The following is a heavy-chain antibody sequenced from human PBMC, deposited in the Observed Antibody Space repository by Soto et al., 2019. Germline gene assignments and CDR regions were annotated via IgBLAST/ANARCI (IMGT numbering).Heavy chain of an antibody. J-gene: IGHJ2*01. Sequence: WASVKVSCKASGYTFTSYGISWVRQAPGQGLEWMGWISAYNGNTNYAQKLQGRVTMTTDTSTSTAYMELRSLRSDDTAVYYCARSWYSSSWFYWYFDLWGRGTLVTVSS. CDR3: ARSWYSSSWFYWYFDL. V-gene: IGHV1-18*04. CDR2: ISAYNGNT. D-gene: IGHD6-13*01. CDR1: GYTFTSYG.